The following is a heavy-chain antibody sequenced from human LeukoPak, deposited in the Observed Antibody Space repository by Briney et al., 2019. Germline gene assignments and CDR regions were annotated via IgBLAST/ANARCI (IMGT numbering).Heavy chain of an antibody. D-gene: IGHD4-17*01. V-gene: IGHV3-53*01. CDR3: ARGPPHLNYGDLYFDY. CDR2: IYSGGST. J-gene: IGHJ4*02. CDR1: GFTFSSYW. Sequence: PGGSLRLSCAASGFTFSSYWMSWVRQAPGKGLEWVSVIYSGGSTYYADSVKGRFTISRDNSKNTLYLQMNSLRAEDTAVYYCARGPPHLNYGDLYFDYWGQGTLVTVSS.